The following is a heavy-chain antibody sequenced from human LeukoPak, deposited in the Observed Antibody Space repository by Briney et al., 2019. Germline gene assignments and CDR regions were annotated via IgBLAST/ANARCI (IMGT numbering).Heavy chain of an antibody. J-gene: IGHJ4*02. V-gene: IGHV3-23*01. D-gene: IGHD6-19*01. Sequence: PGGSLRLSCAASGFTFSSYAMSWVRQAPGKGLEWVSAISGSGGSTYYADSVKGRFTISRDNSKNTLYLQMNSLGAEDTAVYYCAKDPVGYSSGWYLYYFDYWGQGTLVTVSS. CDR1: GFTFSSYA. CDR2: ISGSGGST. CDR3: AKDPVGYSSGWYLYYFDY.